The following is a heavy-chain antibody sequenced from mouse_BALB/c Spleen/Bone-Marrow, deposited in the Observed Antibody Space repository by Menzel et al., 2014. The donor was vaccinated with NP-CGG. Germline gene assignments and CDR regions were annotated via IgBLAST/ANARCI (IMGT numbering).Heavy chain of an antibody. CDR3: ARENGTYGGYIDV. CDR2: ISSGGSYT. Sequence: EVKLMESGGGLVKPGGSLKLSCAASGFTFSSYAMSWVRQSPEKRLEWVAAISSGGSYTYYSDTVTGRFTISRDNVKNTLYLKISILRSEDTAMYHCARENGTYGGYIDVWGAGTTVTVSS. V-gene: IGHV5-9-4*01. J-gene: IGHJ1*01. CDR1: GFTFSSYA. D-gene: IGHD2-1*01.